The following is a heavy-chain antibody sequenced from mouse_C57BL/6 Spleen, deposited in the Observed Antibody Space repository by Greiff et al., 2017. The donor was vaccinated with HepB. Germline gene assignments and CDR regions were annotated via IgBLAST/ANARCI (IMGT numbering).Heavy chain of an antibody. CDR3: ARDGPPWFAY. J-gene: IGHJ3*01. CDR2: IYPGDGDT. V-gene: IGHV1-82*01. D-gene: IGHD2-3*01. CDR1: GYAFSSSW. Sequence: VQLQQSGPELVKPGASVKISCKASGYAFSSSWMNWVKQRPGKGLEWIGRIYPGDGDTNYNGKFKGKATLTADESSSTAYMQLSSLTSEDSAVYFCARDGPPWFAYWGQGTLVTVSA.